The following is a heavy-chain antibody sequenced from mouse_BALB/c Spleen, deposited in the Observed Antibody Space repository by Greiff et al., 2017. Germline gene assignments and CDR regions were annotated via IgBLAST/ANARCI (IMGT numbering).Heavy chain of an antibody. CDR1: GYSITSGYY. D-gene: IGHD2-3*01. Sequence: VQLQQSGPGLVKPSQSLSLTCSVTGYSITSGYYWNWIRQFPGNKLEWMGYISYDGSNNYNPSLKNRISITRDTSKNQFFLKLNSVTTEDTATYYCARVRDGPFAYWGQGTLVTVSA. CDR2: ISYDGSN. J-gene: IGHJ3*01. V-gene: IGHV3-6*02. CDR3: ARVRDGPFAY.